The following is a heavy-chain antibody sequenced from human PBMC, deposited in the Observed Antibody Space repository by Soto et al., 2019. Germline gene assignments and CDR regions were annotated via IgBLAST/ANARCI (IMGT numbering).Heavy chain of an antibody. CDR1: GFTFSSYG. CDR2: ISYDGSNK. V-gene: IGHV3-30*18. D-gene: IGHD3-16*01. Sequence: PGGSLRLSCAASGFTFSSYGMHWVRQAPGEGLEWVAVISYDGSNKYYADSVKGRFTISRDNSKNTLYLQMNSLRAEDTAVYYCAKDASTYYDYVWGSSYFDYWGQGTLVTVSS. CDR3: AKDASTYYDYVWGSSYFDY. J-gene: IGHJ4*02.